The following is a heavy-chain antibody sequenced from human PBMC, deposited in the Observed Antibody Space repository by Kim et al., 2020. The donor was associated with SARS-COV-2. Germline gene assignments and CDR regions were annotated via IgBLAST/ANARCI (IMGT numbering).Heavy chain of an antibody. CDR2: IYYSGST. D-gene: IGHD3-9*01. V-gene: IGHV4-39*07. Sequence: SETLSLTCTVSGGSISSSSYYWGWIRQPPGKGLEWIGSIYYSGSTYYNPSLKSRVTISVDTSKNQFSLKLSSVTAADTAVYYCARDVPGGRRGYDILTGELFKGGWFDPWGQGTLVTVSS. CDR1: GGSISSSSYY. CDR3: ARDVPGGRRGYDILTGELFKGGWFDP. J-gene: IGHJ5*02.